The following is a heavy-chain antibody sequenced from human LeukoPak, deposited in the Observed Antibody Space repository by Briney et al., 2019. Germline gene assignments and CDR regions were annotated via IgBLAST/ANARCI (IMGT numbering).Heavy chain of an antibody. D-gene: IGHD3-22*01. V-gene: IGHV4-39*01. Sequence: SETLSLTCTVSGGSISSSSYYWGWIRQPPGKGLDRIGSIYYSGSTYYNPSLNSRVTTSVHTSKNQFSLKLSPVTAADTAVHYCARRKGSDSSGYYFDYWGQGTLVTVSS. CDR1: GGSISSSSYY. J-gene: IGHJ4*02. CDR2: IYYSGST. CDR3: ARRKGSDSSGYYFDY.